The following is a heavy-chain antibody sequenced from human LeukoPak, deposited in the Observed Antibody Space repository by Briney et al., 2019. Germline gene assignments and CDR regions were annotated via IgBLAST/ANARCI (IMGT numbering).Heavy chain of an antibody. Sequence: GGSLRLSCAAYGFTFSSYAMSWVRQAPGKGLEWVSVIYSGGSTYYADSVKGRFTISRDNSKNTLYLQMNSLRAEDTAVYYCARDRRTGRRIGYYYYMDVWGKGTTVTVSS. V-gene: IGHV3-66*02. CDR3: ARDRRTGRRIGYYYYMDV. D-gene: IGHD1-14*01. CDR1: GFTFSSYA. J-gene: IGHJ6*03. CDR2: IYSGGST.